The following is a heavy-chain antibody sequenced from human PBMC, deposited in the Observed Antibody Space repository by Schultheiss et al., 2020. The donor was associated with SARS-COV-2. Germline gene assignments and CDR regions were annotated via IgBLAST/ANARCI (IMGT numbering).Heavy chain of an antibody. Sequence: SVKVSCKASGYTFTSYGISWVRQAPGQGLEWMGWIIPIFGTANYAQKFQGRVTITADESTSTAYMELSSLRSEDTAVYYCVRGDYYYEDYWGQGTLVTVSS. D-gene: IGHD3-22*01. CDR2: IIPIFGTA. CDR3: VRGDYYYEDY. J-gene: IGHJ4*02. V-gene: IGHV1-69*13. CDR1: GYTFTSYG.